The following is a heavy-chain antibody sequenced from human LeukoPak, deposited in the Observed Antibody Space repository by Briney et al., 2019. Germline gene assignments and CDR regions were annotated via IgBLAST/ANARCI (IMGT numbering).Heavy chain of an antibody. CDR1: GFTFTTSA. D-gene: IGHD3-16*01. CDR2: IVVGGSST. J-gene: IGHJ3*02. CDR3: AAVGGMGSGFDI. V-gene: IGHV1-58*01. Sequence: SVTVSCKAFGFTFTTSAVQWVRQARGQRLEYIGWIVVGGSSTTYAQHLQERVTITRDMSTSTAYMELSSLRSEDTAMYYCAAVGGMGSGFDIWGQGTMVTVSS.